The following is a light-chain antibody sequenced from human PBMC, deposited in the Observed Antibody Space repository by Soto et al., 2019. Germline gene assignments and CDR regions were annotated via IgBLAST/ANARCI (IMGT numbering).Light chain of an antibody. CDR2: DVS. CDR3: SSYAGSNNLI. CDR1: SSDVGGYNH. V-gene: IGLV2-8*01. Sequence: QSVLTQPPSASGSLGQSVTISCTGTSSDVGGYNHVSWYQQHPGKATKLLIYDVSHRPSGVPDRFSGSKSGNTASLTVSGLQADDEVDYYCSSYAGSNNLIFGTGTKVTVL. J-gene: IGLJ1*01.